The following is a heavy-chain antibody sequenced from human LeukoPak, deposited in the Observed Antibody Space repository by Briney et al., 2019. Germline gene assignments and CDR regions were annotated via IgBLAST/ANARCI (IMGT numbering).Heavy chain of an antibody. V-gene: IGHV1-46*01. CDR1: GYTFTSYY. D-gene: IGHD6-13*01. CDR3: ARGKEQPKTSYYYYYMDV. Sequence: ASVKVSCKASGYTFTSYYMHWVRQVPGQGLEWMGIINPSGGSTSYAQKFQGRVTMTRDTSTSTAYMELSSLRSEDTAVYYCARGKEQPKTSYYYYYMDVWGKGTTVTVSS. J-gene: IGHJ6*03. CDR2: INPSGGST.